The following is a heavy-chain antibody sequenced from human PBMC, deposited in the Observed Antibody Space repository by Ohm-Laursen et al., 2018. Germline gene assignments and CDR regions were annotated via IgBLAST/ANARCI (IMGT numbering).Heavy chain of an antibody. Sequence: SLRLSCAVSGFTFSNAWMTWVRQAPGTGLEWVGRIKSKTDGGTTDYAAPVKGRFTISRDDSKNTLYLQMNSLRTEDTAVYYCIADAGKYWGQGTLVTVSS. D-gene: IGHD3-10*01. J-gene: IGHJ4*02. V-gene: IGHV3-15*01. CDR1: GFTFSNAW. CDR3: IADAGKY. CDR2: IKSKTDGGTT.